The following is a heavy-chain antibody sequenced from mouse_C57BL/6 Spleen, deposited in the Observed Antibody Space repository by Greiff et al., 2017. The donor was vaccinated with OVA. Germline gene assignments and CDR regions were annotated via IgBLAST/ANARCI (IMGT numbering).Heavy chain of an antibody. V-gene: IGHV1-9*01. CDR3: ARGRACFAWFAY. CDR2: IFPGSGST. Sequence: QVQLKESGAELMKPGASVKLSCKASGYTFTGYWIEWVKQRPGHGLEWIGEIFPGSGSTNYNEKFKGKATFTANTSSNTAYMQLSALTTEDSAIYYDARGRACFAWFAYWGQGTLVTVSA. CDR1: GYTFTGYW. J-gene: IGHJ3*01.